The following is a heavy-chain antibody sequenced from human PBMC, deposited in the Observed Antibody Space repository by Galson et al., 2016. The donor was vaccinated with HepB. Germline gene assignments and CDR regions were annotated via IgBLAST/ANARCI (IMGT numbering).Heavy chain of an antibody. V-gene: IGHV1-69*01. J-gene: IGHJ4*02. CDR3: ARNPEYSSSWYIFGY. Sequence: CKASGGTFSSYAISWVRQAPGQGLEWMGGIIPIFGTANYAQKFQGRVTITADESTSTAYMELSSLRSEDTAVYYCARNPEYSSSWYIFGYWGQGTLVTVSS. CDR1: GGTFSSYA. CDR2: IIPIFGTA. D-gene: IGHD6-13*01.